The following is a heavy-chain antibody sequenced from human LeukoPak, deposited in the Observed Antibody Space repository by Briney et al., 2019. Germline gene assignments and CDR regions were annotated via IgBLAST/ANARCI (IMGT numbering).Heavy chain of an antibody. CDR3: AKGSIAAAGTIGYYGMDV. CDR2: ISWNSGSI. CDR1: GFTFSSYA. D-gene: IGHD6-13*01. J-gene: IGHJ6*02. Sequence: GGSLRLSCAASGFTFSSYAMHWVRQAPGKGLEWVSGISWNSGSIGYADSVKGRFTISRDNAKNSLYLQMNSLRAEDMAVYYCAKGSIAAAGTIGYYGMDVWGQGTTVTVSS. V-gene: IGHV3-9*03.